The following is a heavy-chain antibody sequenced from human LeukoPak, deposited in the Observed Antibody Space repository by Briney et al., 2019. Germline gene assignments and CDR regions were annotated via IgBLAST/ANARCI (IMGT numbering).Heavy chain of an antibody. CDR1: GYTFTSYG. J-gene: IGHJ4*02. CDR3: ARDTGEVDY. V-gene: IGHV1-18*01. Sequence: ASVKVSCKASGYTFTSYGISWVRQAPGQGLEWMGWISAYNGNTNYAQKFQGRVTMTRDTSISTAYMELSRLRSDDTAVYYCARDTGEVDYWGQGTLVTVSS. CDR2: ISAYNGNT. D-gene: IGHD7-27*01.